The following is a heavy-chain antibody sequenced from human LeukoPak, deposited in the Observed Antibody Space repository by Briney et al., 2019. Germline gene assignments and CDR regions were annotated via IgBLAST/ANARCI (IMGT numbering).Heavy chain of an antibody. Sequence: HPGRSLRLSCAASGFTFSNYWMTWFRQTPGKGLEWVGNIKQDGSEKYYADSVKGRFTISRDNSKNTLNLQMNSLRAEDTAVYYCAKDPTHYRVWDYYETIGLSYWGQGTLVTVSS. D-gene: IGHD3-22*01. J-gene: IGHJ4*02. CDR3: AKDPTHYRVWDYYETIGLSY. CDR1: GFTFSNYW. CDR2: IKQDGSEK. V-gene: IGHV3-7*01.